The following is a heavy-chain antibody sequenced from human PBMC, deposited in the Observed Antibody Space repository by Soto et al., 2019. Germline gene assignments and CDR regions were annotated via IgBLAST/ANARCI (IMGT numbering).Heavy chain of an antibody. CDR1: GYTFTSYA. CDR2: INAGNGNT. CDR3: ARFRLVRGDYFDY. V-gene: IGHV1-3*01. D-gene: IGHD6-19*01. Sequence: QVQLVQSGAEVKKPGASVKVSCKASGYTFTSYAMHWVRQAPGQRLEWMGWINAGNGNTKYSQKFQGRVTITRDTSASTAYMELSSLRSEDTAVHYCARFRLVRGDYFDYWGQGTLVTVSS. J-gene: IGHJ4*02.